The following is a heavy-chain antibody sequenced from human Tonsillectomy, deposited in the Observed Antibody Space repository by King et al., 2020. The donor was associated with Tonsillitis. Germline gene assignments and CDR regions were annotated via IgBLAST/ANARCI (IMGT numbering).Heavy chain of an antibody. J-gene: IGHJ1*01. Sequence: VQLVESGAEVKKPGESLKISCKGSGYSFFNYWIGWVRQMPGKGLEWMGIIYPCDSVTRYSPSFQGQVTISADKSISTAYLQWSSLKASDTAIYYCARSYGGNSLYFQHWGQGTLVTVSS. CDR2: IYPCDSVT. D-gene: IGHD4-23*01. V-gene: IGHV5-51*01. CDR1: GYSFFNYW. CDR3: ARSYGGNSLYFQH.